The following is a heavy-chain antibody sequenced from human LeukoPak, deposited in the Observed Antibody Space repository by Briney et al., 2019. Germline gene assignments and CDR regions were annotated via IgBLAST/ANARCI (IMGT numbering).Heavy chain of an antibody. CDR1: GGSFSGYY. CDR2: INHSGST. V-gene: IGHV4-34*01. J-gene: IGHJ6*03. D-gene: IGHD3-3*01. Sequence: PSETLSLTCAVYGGSFSGYYWSWIRQPPGKGLEWIGEINHSGSTNYNPSLKSRVTISVDTSKNQFSLKLSCVAAAATAVYYCAGRRSGYYWHYYYYYMDVWGKGTTVTVSS. CDR3: AGRRSGYYWHYYYYYMDV.